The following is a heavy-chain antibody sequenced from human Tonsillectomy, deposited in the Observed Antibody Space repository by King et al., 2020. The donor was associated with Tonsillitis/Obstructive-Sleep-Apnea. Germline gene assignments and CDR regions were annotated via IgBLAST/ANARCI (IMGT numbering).Heavy chain of an antibody. Sequence: QLQESGPGLVKPSETLSLTCTVSGGSISSYYWSWIRQPPGKGLEWIGYIYYSGSTNYNPSLQSRVTISVDTSKNQFSLKLSSVTAADTAVYYCARDGSSSRYFDYWGQGTLVTVSS. CDR2: IYYSGST. CDR3: ARDGSSSRYFDY. CDR1: GGSISSYY. D-gene: IGHD6-6*01. J-gene: IGHJ4*02. V-gene: IGHV4-59*01.